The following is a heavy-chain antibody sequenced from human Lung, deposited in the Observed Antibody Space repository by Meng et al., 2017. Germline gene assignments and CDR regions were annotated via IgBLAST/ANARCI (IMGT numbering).Heavy chain of an antibody. CDR3: ARDKPPNDV. V-gene: IGHV3-30*01. Sequence: VGRVECGGRVVQPGVPLRLPCVSSVFTFNNYAMHWVRQAPGKGLEWVSLMSFDGAQIYYSDSVRGRFTISRDNSKNTLYLQMNSLRAEDTAVYYCARDKPPNDVWGRGTLVTVSS. CDR1: VFTFNNYA. J-gene: IGHJ2*01. CDR2: MSFDGAQI.